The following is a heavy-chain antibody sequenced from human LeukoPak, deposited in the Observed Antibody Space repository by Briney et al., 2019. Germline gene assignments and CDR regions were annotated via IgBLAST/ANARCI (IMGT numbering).Heavy chain of an antibody. D-gene: IGHD3-10*01. J-gene: IGHJ3*01. V-gene: IGHV3-21*01. CDR2: ISSSSSYI. Sequence: GGSLRLSCAASGFTFSSYSMNWVRQAPGKGLEWVSSISSSSSYIYYADSVKGRFTISRDNAKNSLYLQMNSLRAEDTAVYYCAKIYLVFRGTDALDFWGEAAMVGDCS. CDR1: GFTFSSYS. CDR3: AKIYLVFRGTDALDF.